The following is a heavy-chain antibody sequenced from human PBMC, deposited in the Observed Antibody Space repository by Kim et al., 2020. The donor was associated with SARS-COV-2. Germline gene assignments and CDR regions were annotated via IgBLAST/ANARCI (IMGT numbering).Heavy chain of an antibody. CDR3: ARENPLYSSGWHNWIDP. J-gene: IGHJ5*02. D-gene: IGHD6-19*01. Sequence: VKGRFTISRDNVKNSLYLQMNSLGDEDTAVYYCARENPLYSSGWHNWIDPWGQGTLVTVSS. V-gene: IGHV3-48*02.